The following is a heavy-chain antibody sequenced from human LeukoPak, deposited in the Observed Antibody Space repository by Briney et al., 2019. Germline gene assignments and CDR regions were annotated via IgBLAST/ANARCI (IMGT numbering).Heavy chain of an antibody. CDR2: ISSSSSYI. Sequence: GGSLRLSCAASGFTFSSYSMNWVRQAPGKGLEWVSSISSSSSYIYYADSVKGRFTISRDNAKNSLYLQMNSMTAEDTATYYCAREGFGGGGSCDGWGQGTLVTVSS. J-gene: IGHJ4*02. CDR3: AREGFGGGGSCDG. D-gene: IGHD2-15*01. V-gene: IGHV3-21*01. CDR1: GFTFSSYS.